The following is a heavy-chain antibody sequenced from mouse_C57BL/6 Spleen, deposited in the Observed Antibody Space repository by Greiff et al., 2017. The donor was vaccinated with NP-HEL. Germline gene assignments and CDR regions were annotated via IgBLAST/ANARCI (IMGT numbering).Heavy chain of an antibody. J-gene: IGHJ3*01. D-gene: IGHD1-1*01. Sequence: QVHVKQSGAELVRPGASVKLSCKASGYTFTDYYINWVKQRPGQGLEWIARIYPGSGNTYYNEKFKGKATLTAEKSSSTAYMQLSSLTSEDSSVYFCGRSQGSSYGFAYWGQGTLVTVSA. V-gene: IGHV1-76*01. CDR3: GRSQGSSYGFAY. CDR2: IYPGSGNT. CDR1: GYTFTDYY.